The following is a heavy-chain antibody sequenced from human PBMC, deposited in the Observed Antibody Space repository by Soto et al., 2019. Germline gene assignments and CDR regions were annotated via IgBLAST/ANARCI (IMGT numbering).Heavy chain of an antibody. CDR1: GGSISSNIYY. V-gene: IGHV4-39*01. CDR2: IHYSGIT. CDR3: ATLYGDYVSY. J-gene: IGHJ4*02. D-gene: IGHD4-17*01. Sequence: PSETLSLTCSVSGGSISSNIYYWVWIRQPPGKGLEWIGNIHYSGITYYNPSLKSRITISVDTSKNQFSLKLSSVTATDTAVYYCATLYGDYVSYWGQGTLVTVSS.